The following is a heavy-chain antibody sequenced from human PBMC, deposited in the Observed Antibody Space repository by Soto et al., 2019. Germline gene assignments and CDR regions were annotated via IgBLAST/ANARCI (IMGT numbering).Heavy chain of an antibody. Sequence: QVQLQESGPGLVKPSQTLSLTCTVSGGSISSGVYYWNWIRQYPGKGLEWIGYIYYSGSTYYNPSLQSRVTISVDTSKNQFSLKLSSVTAADTAVYYCARGGSYHELVSDHWGQGTLVTVSS. V-gene: IGHV4-31*03. CDR2: IYYSGST. CDR3: ARGGSYHELVSDH. J-gene: IGHJ4*02. D-gene: IGHD3-16*02. CDR1: GGSISSGVYY.